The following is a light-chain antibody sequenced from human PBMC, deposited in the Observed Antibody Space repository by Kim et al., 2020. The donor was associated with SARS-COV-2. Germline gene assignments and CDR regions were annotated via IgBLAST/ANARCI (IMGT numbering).Light chain of an antibody. Sequence: EILMTQSPATLSVSPGERATLSCRASQSVSSNLAWYQQKPGQAPRLLIYGASTRATGIPARFSGSGSATEFTLTISSLQSEDFAIYYCQQYSNWPPYTFGQGTKLEI. J-gene: IGKJ2*01. CDR3: QQYSNWPPYT. CDR1: QSVSSN. V-gene: IGKV3-15*01. CDR2: GAS.